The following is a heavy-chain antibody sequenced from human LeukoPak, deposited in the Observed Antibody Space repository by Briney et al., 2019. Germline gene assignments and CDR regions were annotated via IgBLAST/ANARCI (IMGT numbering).Heavy chain of an antibody. CDR3: ARLYDSFRAFDI. V-gene: IGHV4-59*06. J-gene: IGHJ3*02. CDR1: GDSISTYY. Sequence: SETLSLTCTVSGDSISTYYWSWIRQHPGKGLEWIGYIYYSGSTYYNPSLKSRVTISVDTSKNQFSLKLNSVTAADTAVYYCARLYDSFRAFDIWGQGTIITVSS. D-gene: IGHD2-15*01. CDR2: IYYSGST.